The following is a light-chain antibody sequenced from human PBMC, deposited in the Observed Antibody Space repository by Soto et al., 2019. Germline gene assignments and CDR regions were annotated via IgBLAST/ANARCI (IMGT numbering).Light chain of an antibody. CDR1: QSVSDY. Sequence: EVVLTQSPASLSLSPGDRATLSCRADQSVSDYLAWYQQKPGQPPRLLLFDASSRATGVPHRFSAGGSGTDFTLIISSLQPEDFAVYYCQQRVNWPPTFGGGTKVDIK. CDR2: DAS. J-gene: IGKJ4*01. CDR3: QQRVNWPPT. V-gene: IGKV3-11*01.